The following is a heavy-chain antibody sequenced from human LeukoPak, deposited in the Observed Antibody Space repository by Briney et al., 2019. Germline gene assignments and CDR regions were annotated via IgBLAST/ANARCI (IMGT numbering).Heavy chain of an antibody. CDR3: ARDALGGGYYYYYYGMDV. J-gene: IGHJ6*02. Sequence: SETLSLTCTVSGGSISSYYWSWIRQPPGKGLEWIGYIYYSGSTYYNPSLKSRVTISVDTSKNQFSLKLSSVTAADTAVYYCARDALGGGYYYYYYGMDVWGQGTTVTVSS. V-gene: IGHV4-59*12. D-gene: IGHD3-16*01. CDR1: GGSISSYY. CDR2: IYYSGST.